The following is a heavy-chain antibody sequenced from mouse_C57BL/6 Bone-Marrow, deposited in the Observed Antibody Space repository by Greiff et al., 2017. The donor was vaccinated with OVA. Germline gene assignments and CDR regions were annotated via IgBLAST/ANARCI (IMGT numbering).Heavy chain of an antibody. CDR1: GFTFSDYG. J-gene: IGHJ4*01. CDR2: ISSGSSTI. CDR3: ARDIYYAMDY. Sequence: EVQLVESGGGLVKPGGSLKLSCAASGFTFSDYGMQWVRQAPEKGLEWVAYISSGSSTIYYADTVKGRFTISRDNAKNTLFLQMTSLRSEDTAMYYCARDIYYAMDYWGQGTSVTVSS. V-gene: IGHV5-17*01.